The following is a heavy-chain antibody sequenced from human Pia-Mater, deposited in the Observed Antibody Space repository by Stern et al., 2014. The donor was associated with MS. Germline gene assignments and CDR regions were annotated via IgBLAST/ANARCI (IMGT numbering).Heavy chain of an antibody. CDR1: GDTFNVYA. CDR3: ARDGRHTDNYGLDV. J-gene: IGHJ6*02. V-gene: IGHV1-69*01. Sequence: QVQLVQSGAEVKKPGSSVKVSCKASGDTFNVYAINWLRQAPGQGLEWMGGIIPIFGTANYAQKFQGRVTITADESTRTSSMQLSSLRYDDTAVYYCARDGRHTDNYGLDVWGQGTTVTVSS. CDR2: IIPIFGTA. D-gene: IGHD3-9*01.